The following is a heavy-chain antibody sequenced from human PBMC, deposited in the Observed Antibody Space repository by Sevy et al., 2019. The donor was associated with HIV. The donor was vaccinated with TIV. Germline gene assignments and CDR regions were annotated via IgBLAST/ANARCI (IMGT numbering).Heavy chain of an antibody. CDR3: VRDAAGAVAEFDY. J-gene: IGHJ4*02. CDR2: ISYDGSNK. CDR1: GFTFSSYA. Sequence: GGSLRLSCAASGFTFSSYAMHWVRQAPGKGLEWVAVISYDGSNKYYADSVKGRFTISRDNSKNTLYLQMNSLRAEDTAVYYCVRDAAGAVAEFDYWGQGTLVTVSS. D-gene: IGHD6-19*01. V-gene: IGHV3-30-3*01.